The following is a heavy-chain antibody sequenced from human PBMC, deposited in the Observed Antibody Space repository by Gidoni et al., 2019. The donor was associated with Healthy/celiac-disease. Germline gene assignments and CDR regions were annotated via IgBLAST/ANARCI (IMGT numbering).Heavy chain of an antibody. Sequence: QVQLQESGPGLVKPSETLSLTCTVSGGSIRGYYWSWIRQPPGKGLEWIGYIYYSGSTNYNPSLKSRVTISVDTSKNQFSLKLSFVTAADTAVYYCARSLLRFTERAYYYYGMDVWGQGTTVTVSS. CDR2: IYYSGST. J-gene: IGHJ6*02. V-gene: IGHV4-59*01. CDR1: GGSIRGYY. D-gene: IGHD3-3*01. CDR3: ARSLLRFTERAYYYYGMDV.